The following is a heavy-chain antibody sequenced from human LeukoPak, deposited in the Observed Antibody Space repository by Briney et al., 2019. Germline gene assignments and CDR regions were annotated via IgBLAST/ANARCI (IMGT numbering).Heavy chain of an antibody. J-gene: IGHJ5*02. D-gene: IGHD6-13*01. Sequence: SQTLSLTCTVSGGSISSGGYYWSWIRQPPGKGLEWIGYIYHSGSTYYNPSLKSRVTISVDRSKNQFSLKLSSVTAADTAVYYCARDRGPAAGKRNWFDPWGQGTLVTVSS. V-gene: IGHV4-30-2*01. CDR3: ARDRGPAAGKRNWFDP. CDR2: IYHSGST. CDR1: GGSISSGGYY.